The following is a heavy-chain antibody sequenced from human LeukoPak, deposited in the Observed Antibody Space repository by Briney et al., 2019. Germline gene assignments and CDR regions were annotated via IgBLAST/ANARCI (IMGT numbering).Heavy chain of an antibody. J-gene: IGHJ4*02. CDR2: IYYSGST. D-gene: IGHD6-13*01. Sequence: SETLSLTCTVSGGSISSSSYYWSWIRQPPGKGLEWIGYIYYSGSTTYNPSLKSRVTISVDTSKNQFSLKLSSVTAADTAVYYCARVLAGKVDYWGQGTLVTVSS. V-gene: IGHV4-61*01. CDR3: ARVLAGKVDY. CDR1: GGSISSSSYY.